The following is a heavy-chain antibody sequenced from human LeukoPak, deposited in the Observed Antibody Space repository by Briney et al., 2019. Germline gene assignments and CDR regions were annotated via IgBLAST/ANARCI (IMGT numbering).Heavy chain of an antibody. CDR3: ALTYYYGSGSPPRDAFDI. D-gene: IGHD3-10*01. V-gene: IGHV5-51*01. CDR1: GYSFTSYW. J-gene: IGHJ3*02. Sequence: GESLKISCKGSGYSFTSYWIGWVRQMPGKGLEWMGIIYPGDSDTRYSPSFQGQVTISADKSISTAYLQWSSLKASDTAMYYCALTYYYGSGSPPRDAFDIWGQGTMVTVSS. CDR2: IYPGDSDT.